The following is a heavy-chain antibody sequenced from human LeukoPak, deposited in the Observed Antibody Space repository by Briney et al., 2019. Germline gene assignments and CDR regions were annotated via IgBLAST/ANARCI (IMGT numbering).Heavy chain of an antibody. CDR3: AKDRAYDYVWGSYRHEGMRWGY. Sequence: GGSLRLSCAASGFTFSSYAMSWVRQAPGKVPEWVSAISGSGGSTYYADSVKGRFTLSRDNSKNTLYLQMNSLRADDTAVYYCAKDRAYDYVWGSYRHEGMRWGYLGQGTLVTVSS. J-gene: IGHJ4*02. CDR2: ISGSGGST. CDR1: GFTFSSYA. D-gene: IGHD3-16*02. V-gene: IGHV3-23*01.